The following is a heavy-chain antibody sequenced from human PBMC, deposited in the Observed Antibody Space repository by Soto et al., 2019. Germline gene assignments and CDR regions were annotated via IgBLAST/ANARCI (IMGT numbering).Heavy chain of an antibody. CDR2: IYHSGST. D-gene: IGHD2-2*02. Sequence: LCLTCAVSGGSISSGGYSWSWIRQPPGKGLEWIGYIYHSGSTYYNPSLKSRVTISVDRSKNQFSLKLSSVTAADTPVYYCAREVVVVTAAILCFDPWGQGTLVTVSS. CDR1: GGSISSGGYS. V-gene: IGHV4-30-2*01. J-gene: IGHJ5*02. CDR3: AREVVVVTAAILCFDP.